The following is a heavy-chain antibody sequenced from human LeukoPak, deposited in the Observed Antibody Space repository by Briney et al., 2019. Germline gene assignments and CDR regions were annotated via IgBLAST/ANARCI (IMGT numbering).Heavy chain of an antibody. V-gene: IGHV4-39*01. CDR2: INYSGST. Sequence: SETLSLTCSVSGGAISSDSYYWGWIRQPPGEGLEWIASINYSGSTYYNPSLNSRATISVDTSKTQFSLRLSSVTAADTAVYYCARLSDFWGQGILVTVSS. CDR3: ARLSDF. CDR1: GGAISSDSYY. J-gene: IGHJ4*02.